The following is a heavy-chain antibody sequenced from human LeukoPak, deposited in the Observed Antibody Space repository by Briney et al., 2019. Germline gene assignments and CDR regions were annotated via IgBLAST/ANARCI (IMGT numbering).Heavy chain of an antibody. Sequence: PSETLSLTCTVSGGSISSSMYCWGWIRQPPGKGLEWIRSVSYSGTTYYNPSLKSRVTISVDTSKTQFSLKLSSVTAADTALYYCARGDSSGYSQAFDIWGQGTMVTVSS. CDR1: GGSISSSMYC. J-gene: IGHJ3*02. CDR3: ARGDSSGYSQAFDI. CDR2: VSYSGTT. D-gene: IGHD3-22*01. V-gene: IGHV4-39*01.